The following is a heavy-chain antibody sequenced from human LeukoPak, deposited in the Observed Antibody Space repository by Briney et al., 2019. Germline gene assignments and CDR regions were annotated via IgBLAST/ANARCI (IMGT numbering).Heavy chain of an antibody. CDR3: ARYINGGLGV. CDR2: IYNSGNT. D-gene: IGHD2-8*01. J-gene: IGHJ6*02. Sequence: SETLSLTCSVSAASIRTNHWTWIRQPAGKGLEWIGRIYNSGNTNYNPSLKSRVTMSVDTSKNQFSLKLSSVTAADTAIYYCARYINGGLGVWGQGTTVTVSS. CDR1: AASIRTNH. V-gene: IGHV4-4*07.